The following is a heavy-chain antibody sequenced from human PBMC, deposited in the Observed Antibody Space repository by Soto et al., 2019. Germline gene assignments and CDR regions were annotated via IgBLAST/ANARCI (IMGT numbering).Heavy chain of an antibody. J-gene: IGHJ4*02. V-gene: IGHV3-23*01. CDR3: AKDSDVVVPAAMPFDY. D-gene: IGHD2-2*01. Sequence: EVQLLESGGGLVQPGGSLRLSCAASGFTFSSYAMSWVRQAPGKGLEWVSAISGSGGSTYYADSVKGRFTISRDNSKNTLYLQMNSLRAEDTAVYYCAKDSDVVVPAAMPFDYWGQGTLVTVSS. CDR2: ISGSGGST. CDR1: GFTFSSYA.